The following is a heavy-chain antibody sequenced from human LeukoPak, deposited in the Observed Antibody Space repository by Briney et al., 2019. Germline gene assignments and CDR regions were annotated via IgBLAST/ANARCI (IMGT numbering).Heavy chain of an antibody. CDR3: ARELAVETAMVNYFDY. V-gene: IGHV1-46*01. D-gene: IGHD5-18*01. Sequence: GASVKVSCKASGYTFTTYLMHWVRQAPGQGPQWMGVINPSGGTISAEKFQGRVTMTRDTSTSTVYMELSSLRSEDTAVYYCARELAVETAMVNYFDYWGQGTLVTVSS. CDR1: GYTFTTYL. CDR2: INPSGGT. J-gene: IGHJ4*02.